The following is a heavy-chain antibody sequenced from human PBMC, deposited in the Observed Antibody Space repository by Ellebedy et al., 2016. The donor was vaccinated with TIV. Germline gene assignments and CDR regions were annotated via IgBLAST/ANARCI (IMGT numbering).Heavy chain of an antibody. CDR2: IYSGGVT. CDR3: ARGTTFYYDSSAYAQFDY. V-gene: IGHV3-23*03. CDR1: GFTFSNYA. Sequence: GESLKISXAASGFTFSNYAMSWVRQAPGKGLEWVSLIYSGGVTYYADSVKGRFTISRDNARNKLYLQMSSLRADDTAVYYCARGTTFYYDSSAYAQFDYWGQGTLVTVSS. J-gene: IGHJ4*02. D-gene: IGHD3-22*01.